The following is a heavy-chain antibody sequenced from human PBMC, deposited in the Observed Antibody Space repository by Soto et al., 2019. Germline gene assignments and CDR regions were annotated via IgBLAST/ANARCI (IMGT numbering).Heavy chain of an antibody. J-gene: IGHJ6*03. CDR2: IYYSGST. CDR3: ARGEYSSSFGYYYYYYMDV. V-gene: IGHV4-59*08. CDR1: GGSISSYY. Sequence: SETLSLTCTVSGGSISSYYWSWIRQPPGKGLEWIGYIYYSGSTNYNPSLKSRVTISVDTSKNQFSLKLSSVTAADTAVYYCARGEYSSSFGYYYYYYMDVWGKGTTVTVSS. D-gene: IGHD6-6*01.